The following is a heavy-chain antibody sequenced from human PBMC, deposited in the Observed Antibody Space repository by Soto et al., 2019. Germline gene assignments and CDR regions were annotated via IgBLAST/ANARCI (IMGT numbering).Heavy chain of an antibody. CDR1: GGSFDDFY. J-gene: IGHJ6*02. D-gene: IGHD3-10*01. Sequence: SETLSLTCAFYGGSFDDFYWSWVRQSPGKGLEWVGEISHDGGTNYSPSLASRVSISVDTSKSQFSLHLRSVTAADTGLYYCARGQLVWYGDLTPYHRDMDVWGQGTTVS. CDR3: ARGQLVWYGDLTPYHRDMDV. CDR2: ISHDGGT. V-gene: IGHV4-34*01.